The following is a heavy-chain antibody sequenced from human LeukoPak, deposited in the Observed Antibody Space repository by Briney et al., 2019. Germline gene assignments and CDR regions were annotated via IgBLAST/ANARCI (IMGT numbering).Heavy chain of an antibody. CDR2: IYYSGST. J-gene: IGHJ4*02. V-gene: IGHV4-59*01. Sequence: SETLSLTCTVSGGSISGYYWSWIRQPPGKGLEWIGYIYYSGSTNYNPSLKSRVTISLDTSKNQFSLKLSSVTAADTAVYYCASAGGGSGVINYWGQGTLVTVSS. CDR1: GGSISGYY. D-gene: IGHD3-10*01. CDR3: ASAGGGSGVINY.